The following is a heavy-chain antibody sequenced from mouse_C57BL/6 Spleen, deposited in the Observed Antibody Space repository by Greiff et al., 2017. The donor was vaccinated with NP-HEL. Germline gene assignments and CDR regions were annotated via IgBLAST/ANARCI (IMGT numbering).Heavy chain of an antibody. CDR2: IWSGGST. D-gene: IGHD2-1*01. V-gene: IGHV2-2*01. Sequence: QVQLKESGPGLVQPSQSLSITCTVSGFSLTSYGVHWVRQSPGKGLEWLGVIWSGGSTDYNAAFISRLSISKDNSKSQVFFKMNSLQADDTAIYYCARIWGNYEGFAYWGQGTLVTVSA. J-gene: IGHJ3*01. CDR1: GFSLTSYG. CDR3: ARIWGNYEGFAY.